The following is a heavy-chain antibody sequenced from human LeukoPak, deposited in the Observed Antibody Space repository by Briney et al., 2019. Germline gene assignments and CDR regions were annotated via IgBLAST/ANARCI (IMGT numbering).Heavy chain of an antibody. CDR1: GGSISSGDYY. CDR3: ARDTLTDGAYYYDSSGDAFDI. D-gene: IGHD3-22*01. J-gene: IGHJ3*02. V-gene: IGHV4-30-4*01. CDR2: IYYSGST. Sequence: PSQTLSLTCTVSGGSISSGDYYWSWIRRPPGKGLEWIGYIYYSGSTYYNPSLKSRVTISVDTSKNQFSLKLSSVTAADTAVYYCARDTLTDGAYYYDSSGDAFDIWGQGTMVTVSS.